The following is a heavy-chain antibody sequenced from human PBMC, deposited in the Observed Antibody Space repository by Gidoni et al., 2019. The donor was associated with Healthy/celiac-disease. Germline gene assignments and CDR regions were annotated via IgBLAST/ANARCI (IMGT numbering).Heavy chain of an antibody. J-gene: IGHJ4*02. CDR1: GGSISSYY. CDR2: IYYSGST. V-gene: IGHV4-59*01. Sequence: QVQLQESGPGLVKPSETLYLTCTVSGGSISSYYWSWIRQPPGKGLEWIGYIYYSGSTNYNPSLKSRVTISVDTSKNQFSLKLSSVTAADTAVYYCARDRGSSWYFDYWGQGTLVTVSS. CDR3: ARDRGSSWYFDY. D-gene: IGHD6-13*01.